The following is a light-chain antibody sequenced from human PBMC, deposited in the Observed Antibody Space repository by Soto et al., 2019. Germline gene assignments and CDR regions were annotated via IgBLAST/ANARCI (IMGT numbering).Light chain of an antibody. Sequence: EIVLTQSPGTLSLSPGERATLSCRASQSFSSSYLAWYQQKPGQAPRLLIYDVSSRATGIPDRFSGSGSGTDFTLTSSRLEPEDFAVYYCQQYGSSPPTFGQGTKVEIK. CDR3: QQYGSSPPT. J-gene: IGKJ1*01. V-gene: IGKV3-20*01. CDR2: DVS. CDR1: QSFSSSY.